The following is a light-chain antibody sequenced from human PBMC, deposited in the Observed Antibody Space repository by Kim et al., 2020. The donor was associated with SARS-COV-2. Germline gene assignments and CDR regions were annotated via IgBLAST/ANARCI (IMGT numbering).Light chain of an antibody. CDR3: QQYIEWPLGT. J-gene: IGKJ1*01. CDR2: GAS. V-gene: IGKV3-15*01. Sequence: EIVMTQSPVILSVSPGETATLSCRASQSVSINVAWYQQRLGQAPRLLIYGASSLATGIPARFSGRGSGTEFTLTISSLQSEDFALYYCQQYIEWPLGTFGQGTKVEIK. CDR1: QSVSIN.